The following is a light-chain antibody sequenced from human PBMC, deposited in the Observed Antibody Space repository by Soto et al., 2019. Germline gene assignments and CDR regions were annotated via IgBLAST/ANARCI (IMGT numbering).Light chain of an antibody. CDR1: QSVSSN. J-gene: IGKJ1*01. Sequence: EIVMTQSPATQSVSPGVRAALCCRASQSVSSNLAWYQQKPGQAPRLLIYGASTRATGIPARFSGSGSGTEFTLTISSLQSEDFAVYYCQQYNNWPSWTFGQGTKVDIK. V-gene: IGKV3-15*01. CDR2: GAS. CDR3: QQYNNWPSWT.